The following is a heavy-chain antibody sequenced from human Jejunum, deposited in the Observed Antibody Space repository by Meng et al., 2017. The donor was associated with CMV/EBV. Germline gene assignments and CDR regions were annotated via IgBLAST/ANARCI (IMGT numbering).Heavy chain of an antibody. CDR3: ARSGWFGELLIDN. CDR2: INPNGGGT. V-gene: IGHV1-2*02. D-gene: IGHD3-10*01. CDR1: RYTFIDYY. Sequence: SRYTFIDYYIHWVRQAPGQGLEWMGWINPNGGGTNYAQKFQGRVTMTRDRSIGTAYMELSRLTSDDTAAYYCARSGWFGELLIDNWGQGTLVTVSS. J-gene: IGHJ4*02.